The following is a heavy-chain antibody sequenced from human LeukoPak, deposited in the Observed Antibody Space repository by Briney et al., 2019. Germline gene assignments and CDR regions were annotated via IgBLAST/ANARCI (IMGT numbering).Heavy chain of an antibody. CDR1: GGTFGSYA. D-gene: IGHD3-9*01. CDR2: IIPIFGTA. J-gene: IGHJ3*02. CDR3: ARRTRYFDWLSLHDAFDI. Sequence: ASLKVSCKASGGTFGSYAISWVRQAPAQGLEWMGGIIPIFGTANYAKKVPGRVTITADESTSTAYMELSSLRSEDTAVYYCARRTRYFDWLSLHDAFDIWGQGTMVTVSS. V-gene: IGHV1-69*13.